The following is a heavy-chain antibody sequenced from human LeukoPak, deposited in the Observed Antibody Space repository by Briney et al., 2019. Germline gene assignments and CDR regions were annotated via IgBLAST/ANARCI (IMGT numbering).Heavy chain of an antibody. D-gene: IGHD3-10*01. CDR2: INPNSGGT. CDR1: GYTFTGYY. CDR3: ARGGGSGSHFDY. V-gene: IGHV1-2*02. Sequence: ASVTVSCTASGYTFTGYYMHWVRQAPGQGLEGMRWINPNSGGTNYAQKFQGRVTMTRDTSISTAYMELSRLRSDDTAVYYCARGGGSGSHFDYWGQGTLVTVSS. J-gene: IGHJ4*02.